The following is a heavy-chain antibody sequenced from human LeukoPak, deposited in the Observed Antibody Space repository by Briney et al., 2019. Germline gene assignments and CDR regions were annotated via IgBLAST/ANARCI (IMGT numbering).Heavy chain of an antibody. CDR1: GFTFSDYY. D-gene: IGHD2-15*01. CDR2: ISSSCRTI. V-gene: IGHV3-11*01. CDR3: ARASIEGGYYYYYYMDV. Sequence: PGGSLRLSCAASGFTFSDYYMSWIRQAPGKGLEWVSYISSSCRTIYYADSVKGRFTISRDNAKNSLYLQMNSLRAEDTAVYYCARASIEGGYYYYYYMDVWGKGTTVTVSS. J-gene: IGHJ6*03.